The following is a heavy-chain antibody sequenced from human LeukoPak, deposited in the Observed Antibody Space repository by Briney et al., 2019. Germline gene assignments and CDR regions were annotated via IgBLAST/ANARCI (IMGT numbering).Heavy chain of an antibody. V-gene: IGHV1-69*04. J-gene: IGHJ6*02. D-gene: IGHD6-13*01. CDR3: ARERQQLGYYYYYYGMDV. CDR2: IIPILGIA. Sequence: GASVKVSCKASGGTFSSYAISWVRQAPGQGLEWMGRIIPILGIANYAQKFQGRVTITADKSTSTAYMELSSLRSEDTAVYYCARERQQLGYYYYYYGMDVWGQGTTVTVSS. CDR1: GGTFSSYA.